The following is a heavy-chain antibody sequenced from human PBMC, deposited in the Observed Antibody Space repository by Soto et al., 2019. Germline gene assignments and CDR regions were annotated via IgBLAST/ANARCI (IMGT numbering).Heavy chain of an antibody. CDR3: AKDLASSSWYLDY. J-gene: IGHJ4*02. V-gene: IGHV3-23*01. CDR2: ISGGGTST. Sequence: PGGSLRLSCVASGFTFDSYAMNWIRQAPGKGLEWVSVISGGGTSTYYADSVKGRFTVSRDNSKNTLYLQMNSLRAEDTAVYYCAKDLASSSWYLDYWGQGTLVTVSS. D-gene: IGHD6-13*01. CDR1: GFTFDSYA.